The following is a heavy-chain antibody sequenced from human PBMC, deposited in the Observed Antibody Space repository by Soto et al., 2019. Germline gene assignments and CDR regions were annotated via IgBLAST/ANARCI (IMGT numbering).Heavy chain of an antibody. V-gene: IGHV4-34*01. CDR1: GGSFSGYY. D-gene: IGHD6-13*01. Sequence: PSETLSLTCAVYGGSFSGYYWSWIRQPPGKGLEWIGEVNHSGSTNYNPSLKSRVTISVDTSKNQFSLKLSSVTAADTAVYYCASSRSSSWYSEDYWGQGTLVTVSS. CDR2: VNHSGST. J-gene: IGHJ4*02. CDR3: ASSRSSSWYSEDY.